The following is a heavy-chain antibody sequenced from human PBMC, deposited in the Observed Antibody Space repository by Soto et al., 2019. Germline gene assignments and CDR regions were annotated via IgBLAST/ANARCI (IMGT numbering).Heavy chain of an antibody. V-gene: IGHV1-24*01. CDR2: FDPEDGET. CDR3: AFGDYFFYYFDY. D-gene: IGHD4-17*01. Sequence: ASVKVSCKVSGYTLTELSMHWVRQAPGKGLEWMGGFDPEDGETIYAQKFQDRVTMTEDTSTDTAYMELSSLRSEDTAVYYCAFGDYFFYYFDYWGQGTLVTVSS. CDR1: GYTLTELS. J-gene: IGHJ4*02.